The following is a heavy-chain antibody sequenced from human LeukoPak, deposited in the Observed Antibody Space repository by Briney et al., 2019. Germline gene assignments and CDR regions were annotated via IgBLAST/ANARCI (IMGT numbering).Heavy chain of an antibody. CDR1: GGTFSSYA. V-gene: IGHV1-69*05. CDR2: IIPIFGTA. CDR3: ARANFSYYYDSSGYYGVSTGYFDY. J-gene: IGHJ4*02. Sequence: ASVKVSCKASGGTFSSYAISWVRQAPGQGLEWMGGIIPIFGTANYAQKFQGRVTITTDESTSTAYMELGSLRSEDTAVYYCARANFSYYYDSSGYYGVSTGYFDYWGQGTLVTVSS. D-gene: IGHD3-22*01.